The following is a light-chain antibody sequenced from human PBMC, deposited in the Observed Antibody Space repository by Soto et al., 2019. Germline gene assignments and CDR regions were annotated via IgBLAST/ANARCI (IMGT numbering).Light chain of an antibody. CDR3: QQSYSALMYT. CDR1: QTISNH. CDR2: AAS. J-gene: IGKJ2*01. V-gene: IGKV1-39*01. Sequence: DIQMTPSPSSLSASVGDRVTITCRANQTISNHLSWFQQIPGKAPKLLIYAASTLQSGVPSRFSGSGSGTDFTLTISSLQPEDFATYYCQQSYSALMYTFCQGTKVEIK.